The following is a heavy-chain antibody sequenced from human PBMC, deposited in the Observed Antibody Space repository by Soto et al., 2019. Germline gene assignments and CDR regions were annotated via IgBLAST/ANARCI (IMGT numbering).Heavy chain of an antibody. CDR2: IIPIFGTA. V-gene: IGHV1-69*13. CDR1: GGTFSSYA. CDR3: ARERYYDSSGPPTYYYYGMDV. D-gene: IGHD3-22*01. Sequence: SVKVSFKASGGTFSSYAISWVRQAPGQGLEWMGGIIPIFGTANCAQKFQGRVTITADESTSTAYMELSSLRSEDTAVYYCARERYYDSSGPPTYYYYGMDVWGQGTTVTVSS. J-gene: IGHJ6*02.